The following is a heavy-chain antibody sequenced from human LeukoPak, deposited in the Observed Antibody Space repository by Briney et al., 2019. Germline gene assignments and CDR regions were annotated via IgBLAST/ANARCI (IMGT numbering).Heavy chain of an antibody. CDR3: ARDATLVAFDY. J-gene: IGHJ4*02. Sequence: PGGSLRLSCEASGFNFEIYSMNWVRQAPGKGLEWVSSICSSSNFIYYADSVRGRFTISRDNAKNSLYLQMSSLRVEDTAVYYCARDATLVAFDYWGQGTLVSVSS. CDR2: ICSSSNFI. V-gene: IGHV3-21*01. D-gene: IGHD4/OR15-4a*01. CDR1: GFNFEIYS.